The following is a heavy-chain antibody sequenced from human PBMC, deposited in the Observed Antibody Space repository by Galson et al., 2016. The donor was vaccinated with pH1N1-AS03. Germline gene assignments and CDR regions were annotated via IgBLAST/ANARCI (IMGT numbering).Heavy chain of an antibody. Sequence: SLRLSCAASGFTLSNYWMHWVRQAPGKGLVWVSRINSDGSYTNYADSVWGRFTISRDNARNSLCLQMDSLRAEDTAVYYCARDRDGSDYFDSWGQGTLVTVSS. J-gene: IGHJ4*02. CDR2: INSDGSYT. D-gene: IGHD5-24*01. CDR3: ARDRDGSDYFDS. V-gene: IGHV3-74*01. CDR1: GFTLSNYW.